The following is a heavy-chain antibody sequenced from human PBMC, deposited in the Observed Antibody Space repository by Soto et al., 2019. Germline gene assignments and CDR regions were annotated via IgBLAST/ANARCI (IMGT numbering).Heavy chain of an antibody. J-gene: IGHJ4*02. CDR2: ISSSSSTI. D-gene: IGHD1-26*01. CDR3: AREGGGGGSYSGDFDY. V-gene: IGHV3-48*01. Sequence: EVQLVESGGGLVQPGGSLRLSCAASGFTFSSYSMNWVRQAPGKGLEWVSYISSSSSTIYYADSVKGRFTISRDNAKNSLYLQMNSRRAEDRAVYYWAREGGGGGSYSGDFDYWGQGTLVTVSS. CDR1: GFTFSSYS.